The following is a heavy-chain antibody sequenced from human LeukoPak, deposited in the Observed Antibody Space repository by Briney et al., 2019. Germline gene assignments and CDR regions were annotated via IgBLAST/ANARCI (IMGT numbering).Heavy chain of an antibody. D-gene: IGHD3-10*01. Sequence: PGGSLRLSCAASGFTFSSYAMSWVRQAPGKGQEWVSAISGSGGSTYYADSVKGRFTISRDNSKNTLYLQMNSLRAGDTAVYYCAKASGSGWHRVDYWGQGTLVTVSS. CDR3: AKASGSGWHRVDY. J-gene: IGHJ4*02. V-gene: IGHV3-23*01. CDR1: GFTFSSYA. CDR2: ISGSGGST.